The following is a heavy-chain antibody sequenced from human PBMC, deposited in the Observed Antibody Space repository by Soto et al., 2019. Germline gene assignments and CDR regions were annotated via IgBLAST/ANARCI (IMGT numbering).Heavy chain of an antibody. J-gene: IGHJ6*02. CDR3: ARVEYRGSRDV. D-gene: IGHD3-10*01. Sequence: SETLSLTCTVSGGSISSSSYYWGWIRQPPGKGLEWIGSIYYSGSTYYNPSLKSRVTISVDTSKNQFSLKLSSVTAADTAVYYCARVEYRGSRDVWGQGTTVTVSS. CDR1: GGSISSSSYY. V-gene: IGHV4-39*01. CDR2: IYYSGST.